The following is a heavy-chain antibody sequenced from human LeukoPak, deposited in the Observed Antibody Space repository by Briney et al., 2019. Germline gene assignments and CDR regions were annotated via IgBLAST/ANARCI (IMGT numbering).Heavy chain of an antibody. CDR3: ARSRVGNGDYFFEGV. CDR2: IDPNLGAT. V-gene: IGHV1-8*03. D-gene: IGHD4-17*01. CDR1: GYTFSTYD. Sequence: ASVKVSCKASGYTFSTYDLNWVRQATGQGLEWMGWIDPNLGATDYAQKFQGRVTITMDISMSTTYMELSSLRSDDTAVYYCARSRVGNGDYFFEGVWGQGTLVTVSS. J-gene: IGHJ4*02.